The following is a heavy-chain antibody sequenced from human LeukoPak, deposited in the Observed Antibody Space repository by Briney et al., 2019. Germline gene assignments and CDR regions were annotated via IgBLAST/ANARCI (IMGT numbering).Heavy chain of an antibody. V-gene: IGHV1-69*13. CDR3: ARDSAGHYYGSGSYFEPVY. J-gene: IGHJ4*02. CDR2: IIPIFGTA. D-gene: IGHD3-10*01. CDR1: GGTFSSYA. Sequence: SVEVSCKASGGTFSSYAISWVRQAPGQGLEWMGGIIPIFGTANYAQKFQGRVTITADESTSTAYMELSSLRSEDTAVYYCARDSAGHYYGSGSYFEPVYWGQGTLVTVSS.